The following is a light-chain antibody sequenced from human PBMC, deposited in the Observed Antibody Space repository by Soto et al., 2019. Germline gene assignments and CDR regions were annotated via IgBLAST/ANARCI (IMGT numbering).Light chain of an antibody. CDR2: GAS. Sequence: EIVMTQSPATLSVSPGERATLSCRASQSVRSSIAWYQHKPGQAPRLLIYGASTRATGIPARISGSGSGTEFTLTISSLQSEDFAVYYCQQYNDWLWTFGQGTKVDNK. CDR1: QSVRSS. CDR3: QQYNDWLWT. V-gene: IGKV3-15*01. J-gene: IGKJ1*01.